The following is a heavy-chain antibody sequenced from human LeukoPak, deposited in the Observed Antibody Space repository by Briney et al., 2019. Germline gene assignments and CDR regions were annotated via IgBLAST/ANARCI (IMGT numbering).Heavy chain of an antibody. J-gene: IGHJ6*02. CDR3: ARVTSEGIYYYYYGMDV. CDR2: IYYSGST. Sequence: SETLSLTCTVSGGSISSYYWSWIRQPPGKELEWIGYIYYSGSTNYNPSLKSRVTISVDTSKNQFSLKLSSVTAADTAVYYCARVTSEGIYYYYYGMDVWGQGTTVTVSS. D-gene: IGHD4-11*01. CDR1: GGSISSYY. V-gene: IGHV4-59*01.